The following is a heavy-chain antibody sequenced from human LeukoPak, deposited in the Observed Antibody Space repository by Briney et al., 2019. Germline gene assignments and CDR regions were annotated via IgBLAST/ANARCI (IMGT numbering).Heavy chain of an antibody. CDR2: ISSSGSTT. V-gene: IGHV3-48*03. CDR3: ARGGYSSGWSLGY. CDR1: GFTFSSYE. D-gene: IGHD6-19*01. Sequence: PGGSLRLSCAASGFTFSSYEMNWVRQAPGKGLEWVSYISSSGSTTYYADSVKGRFTISRDNAKNSLYLQMNSLRAEDTAVYYCARGGYSSGWSLGYWGQGTLVTVSS. J-gene: IGHJ4*02.